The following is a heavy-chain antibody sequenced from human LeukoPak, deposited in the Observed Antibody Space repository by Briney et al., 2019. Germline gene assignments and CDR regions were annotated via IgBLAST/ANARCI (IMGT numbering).Heavy chain of an antibody. V-gene: IGHV3-7*01. CDR2: IKQGGSEK. D-gene: IGHD6-19*01. Sequence: PGGSLRLSCAASGFTFSSYWMSWVRQAPGKGLEWVANIKQGGSEKHYVDSVKGRFTISRDNAKNSLYLQMNSLRDEDTAVYYCGYSSGWIFDYWGQGTQVTVSS. CDR3: GYSSGWIFDY. CDR1: GFTFSSYW. J-gene: IGHJ4*02.